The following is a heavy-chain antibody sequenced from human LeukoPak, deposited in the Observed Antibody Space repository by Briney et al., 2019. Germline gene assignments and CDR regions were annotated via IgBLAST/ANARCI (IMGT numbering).Heavy chain of an antibody. CDR1: GFSFSDYD. Sequence: GGSLRLSCSASGFSFSDYDMNWVRQAPGKGLEWVSAISGRSSHVYYGESVKGRFTISRDNAKNSLYLQLDSLGVEDTAVYYCGRENYVRGYDYWGQGTLVTVSS. V-gene: IGHV3-21*01. CDR3: GRENYVRGYDY. CDR2: ISGRSSHV. J-gene: IGHJ4*02. D-gene: IGHD3-16*01.